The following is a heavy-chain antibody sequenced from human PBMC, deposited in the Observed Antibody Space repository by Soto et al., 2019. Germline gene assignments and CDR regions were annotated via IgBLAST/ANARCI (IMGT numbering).Heavy chain of an antibody. V-gene: IGHV1-69*13. CDR2: IIPIFGTA. Sequence: VKVSCKASGGTFSSYAISWVRQAPGQGLEWMGGIIPIFGTANYAQKFQGRVTITADESTSTAYMELSSLRSEDTAVYYCARGSYYYDSSGYYSGPFDPWGQGTLVTVSS. CDR3: ARGSYYYDSSGYYSGPFDP. CDR1: GGTFSSYA. J-gene: IGHJ5*02. D-gene: IGHD3-22*01.